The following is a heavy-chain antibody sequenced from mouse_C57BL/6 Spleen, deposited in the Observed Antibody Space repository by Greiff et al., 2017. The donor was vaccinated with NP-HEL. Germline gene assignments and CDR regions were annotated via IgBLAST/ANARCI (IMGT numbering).Heavy chain of an antibody. J-gene: IGHJ2*01. V-gene: IGHV14-4*01. CDR1: GFNIKDDY. CDR3: AREELRSFDY. Sequence: EVQLQQSGAELVRPGASVKLSCTASGFNIKDDYMHWVKQRPEQGLEWIGWIDPENGDTEYASKFKGKATLTADKSSSTAYMQLSSLTSEDSAVYFCAREELRSFDYWGQGTTLTVSS. D-gene: IGHD1-1*01. CDR2: IDPENGDT.